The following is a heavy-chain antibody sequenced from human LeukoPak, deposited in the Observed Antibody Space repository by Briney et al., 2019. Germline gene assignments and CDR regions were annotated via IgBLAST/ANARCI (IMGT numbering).Heavy chain of an antibody. CDR1: GFIFSNSA. CDR2: ISYDGSNK. J-gene: IGHJ6*02. V-gene: IGHV3-30*03. Sequence: GGSLRLSCAASGFIFSNSAMHWVRQAPGKGLEWVAVISYDGSNKYYADSVKGRFTISRDNSKNTLYLQMNSLRTEDTAVYYCARQIYYYGMDVWGQGTTVTVSS. CDR3: ARQIYYYGMDV.